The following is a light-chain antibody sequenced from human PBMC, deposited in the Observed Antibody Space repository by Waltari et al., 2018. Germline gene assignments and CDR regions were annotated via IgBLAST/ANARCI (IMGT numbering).Light chain of an antibody. CDR1: SSDVGSYNY. CDR3: SSYITTNTLEL. J-gene: IGLJ2*01. CDR2: DVS. Sequence: QSALTQPASVSGSPGQSITISCTGTSSDVGSYNYVSWYQQHPGKAPKLMIYDVSYRHSGVSNRVSGSKSGNTASLTISGLQAEDEADYYCSSYITTNTLELFGGGTSLTVL. V-gene: IGLV2-14*03.